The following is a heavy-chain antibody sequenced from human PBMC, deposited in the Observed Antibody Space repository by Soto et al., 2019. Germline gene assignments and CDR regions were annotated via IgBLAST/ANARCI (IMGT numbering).Heavy chain of an antibody. CDR1: GFTFSSYG. V-gene: IGHV3-30*03. J-gene: IGHJ6*02. D-gene: IGHD3-10*01. CDR2: ISYDGSNR. CDR3: ASAKGSGSYYRSYYYYYGMDV. Sequence: GGSLRLSCAASGFTFSSYGMHWVRQAPGKGLEWVAVISYDGSNRYYADSVKGRFTISRDNSKNTLYLQMNSLRAEDTAVYYCASAKGSGSYYRSYYYYYGMDVWGQGTTVTVSS.